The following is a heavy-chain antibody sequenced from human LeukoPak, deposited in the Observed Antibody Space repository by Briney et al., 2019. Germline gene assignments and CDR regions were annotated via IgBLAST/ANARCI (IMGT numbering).Heavy chain of an antibody. V-gene: IGHV3-23*01. CDR2: ISAGGGNT. Sequence: GGSLRLSCAASGFTFSTYGMNWVRQAPGKGLEWVSAISAGGGNTYYADSVKGRFTISRDNSKNTLFLEMNSLRAEDTAVYYCAKEYSVRNQFDHWGQGTLVAVSS. CDR3: AKEYSVRNQFDH. CDR1: GFTFSTYG. D-gene: IGHD1-14*01. J-gene: IGHJ4*02.